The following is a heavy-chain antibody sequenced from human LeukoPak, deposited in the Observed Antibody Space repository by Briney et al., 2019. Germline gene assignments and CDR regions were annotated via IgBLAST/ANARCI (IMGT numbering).Heavy chain of an antibody. CDR2: IYSGGST. CDR3: AREQPNREFDH. Sequence: GGSLRLSCAASGFTVSSNYMNWVRQALGKGLEWVSVIYSGGSTYYADSVKGRFTISRDNSKNTLYLQLNSLRAEDTAVYYCAREQPNREFDHWGQGTLVTVSS. D-gene: IGHD1-14*01. CDR1: GFTVSSNY. V-gene: IGHV3-66*01. J-gene: IGHJ4*02.